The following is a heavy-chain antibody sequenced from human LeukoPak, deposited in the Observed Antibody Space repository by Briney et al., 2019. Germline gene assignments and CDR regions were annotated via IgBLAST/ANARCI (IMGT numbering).Heavy chain of an antibody. Sequence: ASVKVSCKASGYTFTSYYMHWVRQAPGQGLEWMGIINPTGGSTSYALKFQGRVTMTRDTSTSTVYMELSSLRSEDTAVYYCAREAYGSSSRDDAFDIWGQGTMVTVSS. V-gene: IGHV1-46*01. J-gene: IGHJ3*02. CDR2: INPTGGST. CDR3: AREAYGSSSRDDAFDI. D-gene: IGHD6-13*01. CDR1: GYTFTSYY.